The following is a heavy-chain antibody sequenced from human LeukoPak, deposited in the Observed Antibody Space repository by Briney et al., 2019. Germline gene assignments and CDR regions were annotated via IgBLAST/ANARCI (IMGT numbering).Heavy chain of an antibody. CDR1: GYTFTSYG. V-gene: IGHV1-18*01. CDR2: ISAYNGNT. CDR3: ARGLRITIFGVVPTGDYYYMDV. J-gene: IGHJ6*03. D-gene: IGHD3-3*01. Sequence: GASVKVSCKASGYTFTSYGISWVRQAPGQGLEWMGWISAYNGNTNYAQKLQGRVTMTTDTSTSTAYMELRSLRSDDTAVYYCARGLRITIFGVVPTGDYYYMDVWGKGTTVTVSS.